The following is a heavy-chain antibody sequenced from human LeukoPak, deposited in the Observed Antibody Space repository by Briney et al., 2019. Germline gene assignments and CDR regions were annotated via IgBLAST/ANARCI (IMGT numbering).Heavy chain of an antibody. CDR1: GFTFSSYW. V-gene: IGHV3-74*01. CDR2: INSDGSST. Sequence: GGSLRLSCGASGFTFSSYWMHWVRQAPGKGLVWISRINSDGSSTSYADSVKGRFTISRDNAKNTLYLQMNSLRAEDTAVYYCARDIDNGDYVVYWGQGTLVTVSS. D-gene: IGHD4-17*01. CDR3: ARDIDNGDYVVY. J-gene: IGHJ4*02.